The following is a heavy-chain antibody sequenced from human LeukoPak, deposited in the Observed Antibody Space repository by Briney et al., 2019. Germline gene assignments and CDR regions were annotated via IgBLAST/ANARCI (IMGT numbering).Heavy chain of an antibody. J-gene: IGHJ6*03. CDR3: AKDQALEYCSSTSCYTYYMDV. D-gene: IGHD2-2*01. CDR1: GFTFSSYG. V-gene: IGHV3-30*02. Sequence: PGGSLRLSCAASGFTFSSYGMHWVRQAPGKGLEWVAFIRYDGSNKYYADSVKGRFTISRDNSKNTLYLQMNSLRAEDTAVYYCAKDQALEYCSSTSCYTYYMDVWGKGTTVTVSS. CDR2: IRYDGSNK.